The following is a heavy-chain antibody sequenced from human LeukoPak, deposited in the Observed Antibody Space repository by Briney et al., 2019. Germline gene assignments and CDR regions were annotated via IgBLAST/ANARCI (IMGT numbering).Heavy chain of an antibody. Sequence: GGSLRLSCAASGFTFSSYSMNWVRQAPGKGLEWVSAISGSGGSTYYADSVKGRFTITRDNSKNTLYLQMNSLRAEDTAVYYCAKDRVTMVPKGDYWGQGTLVTVSS. D-gene: IGHD3-10*01. J-gene: IGHJ4*02. CDR3: AKDRVTMVPKGDY. CDR1: GFTFSSYS. V-gene: IGHV3-23*01. CDR2: ISGSGGST.